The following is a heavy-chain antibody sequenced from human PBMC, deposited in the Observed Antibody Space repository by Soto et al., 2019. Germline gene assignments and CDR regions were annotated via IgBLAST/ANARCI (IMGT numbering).Heavy chain of an antibody. CDR2: ISAYNGNT. Sequence: QVQLVQSGAEVKKPGASVKVSCKASGYTFTSYGISWVRQAPGQGLEWMGWISAYNGNTNYAQKLQGRVTMTTDTTTRTGYMEPRSPRSGHTAVFFWARTSGITFWVDPWGQGTLGNGSS. D-gene: IGHD1-20*01. CDR1: GYTFTSYG. CDR3: ARTSGITFWVDP. J-gene: IGHJ5*01. V-gene: IGHV1-18*01.